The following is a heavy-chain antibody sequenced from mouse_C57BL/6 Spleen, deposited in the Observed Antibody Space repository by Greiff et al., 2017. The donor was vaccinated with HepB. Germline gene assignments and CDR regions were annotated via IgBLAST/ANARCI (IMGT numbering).Heavy chain of an antibody. J-gene: IGHJ2*01. CDR1: GYAFSSSW. Sequence: VHLVESGPELVKPGASVKISCKASGYAFSSSWMNWVKQRHGKGLEWIGRIYPGDGDTNYNGKFKGKATLTADKSSSTAYMQLSRLTSEDSAVYFCARDYSNPFDYWGQGTTLTVSS. D-gene: IGHD2-5*01. V-gene: IGHV1-82*01. CDR2: IYPGDGDT. CDR3: ARDYSNPFDY.